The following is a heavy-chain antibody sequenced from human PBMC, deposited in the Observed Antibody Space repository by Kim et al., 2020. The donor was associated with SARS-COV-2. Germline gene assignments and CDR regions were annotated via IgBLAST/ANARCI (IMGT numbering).Heavy chain of an antibody. Sequence: ASVKVSCKASGYTFTRNYIHWVRQAPGQGLEWVGKINPSGGTTVYAQKFKGRVTMTRDTSTNMVYMELRSLKFDDTAMYYCTRDVSRDNWFDPWGQGTL. V-gene: IGHV1-46*01. CDR2: INPSGGTT. CDR1: GYTFTRNY. CDR3: TRDVSRDNWFDP. J-gene: IGHJ5*02.